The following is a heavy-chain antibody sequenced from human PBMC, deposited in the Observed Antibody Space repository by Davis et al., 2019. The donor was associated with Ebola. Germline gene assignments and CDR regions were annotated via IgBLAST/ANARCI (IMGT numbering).Heavy chain of an antibody. CDR3: ARQPGGNSFSDY. CDR1: GGSTSSGGYY. Sequence: PSETLSLTCTVSGGSTSSGGYYWSWIRQHPGKGLEWIGYIYYSGSTNYNPSLKSRVTISVDTSRNQFSLKLSSVTAADTAVYYCARQPGGNSFSDYWGQGTLVTVSS. CDR2: IYYSGST. V-gene: IGHV4-61*08. J-gene: IGHJ4*02. D-gene: IGHD4-23*01.